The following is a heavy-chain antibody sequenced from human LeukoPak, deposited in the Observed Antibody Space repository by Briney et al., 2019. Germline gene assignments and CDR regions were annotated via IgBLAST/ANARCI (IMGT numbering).Heavy chain of an antibody. CDR2: IYYSGST. CDR3: GRAQKVGIFGVAYAYMDV. CDR1: GGSISSCGYY. V-gene: IGHV4-31*03. J-gene: IGHJ6*03. Sequence: SQTLSLTCTVSGGSISSCGYYWSWIRQHPGKGLEWIGHIYYSGSTYYNPSLKSRVTISVDTSKNQFSLKLSSVTAADTAVYYCGRAQKVGIFGVAYAYMDVWGKGTTVTVSS. D-gene: IGHD3-3*01.